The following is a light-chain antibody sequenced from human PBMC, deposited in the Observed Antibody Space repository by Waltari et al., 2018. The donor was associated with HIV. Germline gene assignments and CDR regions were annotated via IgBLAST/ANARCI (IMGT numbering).Light chain of an antibody. CDR2: DAS. J-gene: IGKJ4*01. CDR3: QQFNSYPNT. V-gene: IGKV1-13*02. CDR1: QGIAHA. Sequence: AIQLTQSPSSLSASVGDRVTLTFRSNQGIAHALACYQQKPGKPPKVLIFDASNLEGGVSSRFSGSGSVTEFTLTINSLQPEDFAIYFCQQFNSYPNTFGGGTKVEIK.